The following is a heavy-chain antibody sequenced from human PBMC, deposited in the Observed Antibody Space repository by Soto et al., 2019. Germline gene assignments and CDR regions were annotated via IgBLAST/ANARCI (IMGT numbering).Heavy chain of an antibody. D-gene: IGHD1-26*01. CDR3: ARDGNRNWLDP. V-gene: IGHV3-30-3*01. CDR2: ISYDGSNK. Sequence: LSLSCAASGFTFSSYAMHWVRQAPGKGLVWVAVISYDGSNKYYADSVKGRFTISRDNSKNTLYLQMNSLRAEDTAVYYCARDGNRNWLDPCGQGTLVTVYS. CDR1: GFTFSSYA. J-gene: IGHJ5*02.